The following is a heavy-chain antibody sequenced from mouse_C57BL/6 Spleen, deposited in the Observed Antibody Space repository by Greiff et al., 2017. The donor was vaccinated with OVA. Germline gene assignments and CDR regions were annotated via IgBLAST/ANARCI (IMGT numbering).Heavy chain of an antibody. V-gene: IGHV1-55*01. J-gene: IGHJ2*01. CDR2: IYPGSGST. CDR1: GYTFTSYW. Sequence: VQRVESGAELVKPGASVKMSCKASGYTFTSYWITWVKQRPGQGLEWIGDIYPGSGSTNYNEKFKSKATLTVDTSSSTAYMQLSSLTSEDSAVYYCAIYDYDGYFDYWGQGTTLTVSS. CDR3: AIYDYDGYFDY. D-gene: IGHD2-4*01.